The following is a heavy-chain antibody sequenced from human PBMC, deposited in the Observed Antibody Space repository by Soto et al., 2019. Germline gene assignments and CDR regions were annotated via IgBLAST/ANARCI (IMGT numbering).Heavy chain of an antibody. CDR1: GFTFYSFD. V-gene: IGHV3-30*18. CDR3: AKALTAARHWETNFTQSGLDV. J-gene: IGHJ6*02. Sequence: GETLRLSCAASGFTFYSFDMHWVLQAPGPGLERVAVISYDGSNQYYADPVKGRFIISRDNSKNTLSLQMNSLRPEDTAVYHCAKALTAARHWETNFTQSGLDVWGQGTTVTV. D-gene: IGHD6-6*01. CDR2: ISYDGSNQ.